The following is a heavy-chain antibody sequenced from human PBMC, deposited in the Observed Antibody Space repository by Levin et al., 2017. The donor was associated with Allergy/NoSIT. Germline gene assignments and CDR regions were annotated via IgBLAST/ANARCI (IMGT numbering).Heavy chain of an antibody. Sequence: PGGSLRLSCAASGFTFSNYWMHWVRQAPGKGLVWVSRLNLDGSDTRYADSVKGRFTISRDNAKNTLYLQMNSLRVEDTALYYCARGYYDTSDSGGSNWFDPWGQGTLVTVSS. V-gene: IGHV3-74*01. CDR3: ARGYYDTSDSGGSNWFDP. CDR2: LNLDGSDT. CDR1: GFTFSNYW. J-gene: IGHJ5*02. D-gene: IGHD3-22*01.